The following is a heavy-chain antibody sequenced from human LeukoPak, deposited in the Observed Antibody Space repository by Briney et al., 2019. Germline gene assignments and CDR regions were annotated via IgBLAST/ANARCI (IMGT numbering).Heavy chain of an antibody. CDR1: GYTFTSYG. CDR3: ASAVVVVPAPYYFDY. J-gene: IGHJ4*02. D-gene: IGHD3-22*01. CDR2: ISAYNGNT. Sequence: ASVKVSCKASGYTFTSYGISWVRQAPGQGLEWMGWISAYNGNTNYAQKFQGRVTITADESTSTAYMELSSLRSEDTAVYYCASAVVVVPAPYYFDYWGQGTLVTVSS. V-gene: IGHV1-18*01.